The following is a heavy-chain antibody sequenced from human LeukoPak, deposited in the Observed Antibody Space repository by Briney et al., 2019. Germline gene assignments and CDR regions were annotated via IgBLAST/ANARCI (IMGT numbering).Heavy chain of an antibody. Sequence: SVKVSCKAAGGTFSTYAINWVRQAPGQGLEWMGGIIPIFGSANYAQKFQGRVTITTDESTSTAYMELSSLRSGDTAMYYCTRTSSTSLKPDYWGQGTLVTVSS. CDR1: GGTFSTYA. CDR2: IIPIFGSA. D-gene: IGHD2-2*01. J-gene: IGHJ4*02. V-gene: IGHV1-69*05. CDR3: TRTSSTSLKPDY.